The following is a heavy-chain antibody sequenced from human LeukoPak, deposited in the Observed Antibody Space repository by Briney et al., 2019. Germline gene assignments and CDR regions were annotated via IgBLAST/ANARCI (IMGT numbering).Heavy chain of an antibody. J-gene: IGHJ4*02. Sequence: SETLSLTCTVSGDSISSSSYYWGWIRQPPGKGLEWIGSIYYSGSTYYNPSLKSRVTISVDTSKNQFSLKLSSVTAADTAVYHCARPTRNTWRGQAFDYWGQGTLVTVSS. CDR1: GDSISSSSYY. CDR3: ARPTRNTWRGQAFDY. V-gene: IGHV4-39*01. CDR2: IYYSGST. D-gene: IGHD1-20*01.